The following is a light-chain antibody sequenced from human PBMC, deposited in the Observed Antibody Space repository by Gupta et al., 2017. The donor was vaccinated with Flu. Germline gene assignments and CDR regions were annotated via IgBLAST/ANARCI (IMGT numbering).Light chain of an antibody. CDR2: KVS. Sequence: VTLGQPASGYGRSSQSRVNSDGNNWLHWFQQRPGQSPRRLIYKVSNRESGVPDRFSGSGSGTEFTLKISRVEADDVGVYYCKQGTGWPYAFGEGTKLEI. V-gene: IGKV2-30*01. CDR1: QSRVNSDGNNW. J-gene: IGKJ2*01. CDR3: KQGTGWPYA.